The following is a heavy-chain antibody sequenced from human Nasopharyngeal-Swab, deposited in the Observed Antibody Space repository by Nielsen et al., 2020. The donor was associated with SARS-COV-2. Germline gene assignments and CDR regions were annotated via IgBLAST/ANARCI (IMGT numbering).Heavy chain of an antibody. CDR1: GFTFSSYG. V-gene: IGHV3-30*03. Sequence: GESLKISCAASGFTFSSYGMHWVRQAPGKGLEWVAVISYDGSNKYYADSVKGRFTISRDNSKNTLYLQMNSLRAEDTAVYYCARANSSSWSFDPWGQGTLVTVSS. J-gene: IGHJ5*02. D-gene: IGHD6-13*01. CDR2: ISYDGSNK. CDR3: ARANSSSWSFDP.